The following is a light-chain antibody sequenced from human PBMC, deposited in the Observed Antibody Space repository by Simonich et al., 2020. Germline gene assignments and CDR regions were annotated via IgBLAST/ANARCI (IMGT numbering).Light chain of an antibody. CDR2: EGS. CDR1: SSDVGCYNL. CDR3: CSYAGSSTVV. J-gene: IGLJ2*01. Sequence: QSALTQPASVSGSPGQSITISCPGTSSDVGCYNLVSWYQQHPGKAPKLMIYEGSKRPSGVSNRFSGSKSGNTASLTISGLQAEDEADYYCCSYAGSSTVVFGGGTKLTVL. V-gene: IGLV2-23*01.